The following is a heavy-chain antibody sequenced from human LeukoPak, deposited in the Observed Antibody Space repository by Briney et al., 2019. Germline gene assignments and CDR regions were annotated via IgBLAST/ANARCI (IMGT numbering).Heavy chain of an antibody. D-gene: IGHD2-2*01. CDR3: AIGCSSTSCPGPFDY. CDR1: GGSFSGYY. CDR2: INHSGST. J-gene: IGHJ4*02. Sequence: PSETLSLTCAVYGGSFSGYYWSWIRQPPGKGLEWIGEINHSGSTNYNPSLMSRVTISVDTSKNQFSLKLSSVTAADTAVYYCAIGCSSTSCPGPFDYWGQGTLVTVSS. V-gene: IGHV4-34*01.